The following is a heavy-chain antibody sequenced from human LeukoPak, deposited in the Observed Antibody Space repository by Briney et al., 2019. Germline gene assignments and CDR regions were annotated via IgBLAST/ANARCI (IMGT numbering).Heavy chain of an antibody. CDR3: ARRFVYDFWSGYHFDY. J-gene: IGHJ4*02. Sequence: PSQTLSLTCAVSGGSISSGGYSWSWIRQPPGKGLEWIGYIYYSGSTYYNPSLKSRVTISVDTSKNQFSLKLSPVTAADTAVYYCARRFVYDFWSGYHFDYWGQGTLVTVSS. D-gene: IGHD3-3*01. CDR1: GGSISSGGYS. CDR2: IYYSGST. V-gene: IGHV4-30-2*03.